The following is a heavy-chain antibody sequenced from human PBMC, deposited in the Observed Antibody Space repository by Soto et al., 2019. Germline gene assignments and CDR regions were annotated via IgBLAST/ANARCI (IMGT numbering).Heavy chain of an antibody. CDR3: AREGLIVVGSSGMDV. D-gene: IGHD2-21*01. J-gene: IGHJ6*02. V-gene: IGHV4-34*01. CDR1: GGSFSGYY. CDR2: INHSGST. Sequence: QVQLQQWGAGLLKPSETLSLTCAVYGGSFSGYYWSWIRQHPGKGLEWIGEINHSGSTNYNPSLKSRVTISVDTSKNQFSLKLSSVTAADTAVYYCAREGLIVVGSSGMDVWGQGTTVTVSS.